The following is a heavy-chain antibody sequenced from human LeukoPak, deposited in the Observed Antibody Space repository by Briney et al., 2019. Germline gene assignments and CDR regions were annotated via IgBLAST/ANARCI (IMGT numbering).Heavy chain of an antibody. J-gene: IGHJ4*02. CDR1: GFTFNDYD. V-gene: IGHV3-9*01. D-gene: IGHD1-14*01. Sequence: GGSLRLSCAASGFTFNDYDINWVRQAPGKGLEWVSGINWNSVYIDYADSVKGRFTISRDSARRSVYLQMNSLTPDDTAFYFCANSRPDRYLDSWGQGTLVTVST. CDR2: INWNSVYI. CDR3: ANSRPDRYLDS.